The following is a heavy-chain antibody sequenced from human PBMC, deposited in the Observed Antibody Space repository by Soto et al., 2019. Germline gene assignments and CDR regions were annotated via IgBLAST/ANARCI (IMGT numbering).Heavy chain of an antibody. V-gene: IGHV1-69*02. CDR1: GGTFSSYT. Sequence: QVQLVQSGAEVKKPGSSVKVSCKASGGTFSSYTISWVRQAPGQGLEWRGRIIPILGIANYEQKFQGRVTITADKSTSTAYMELSSLRAEDTAVYFCGRGHMVRGGIPFDYWGQGTLVTVSS. CDR3: GRGHMVRGGIPFDY. CDR2: IIPILGIA. J-gene: IGHJ4*02. D-gene: IGHD3-10*01.